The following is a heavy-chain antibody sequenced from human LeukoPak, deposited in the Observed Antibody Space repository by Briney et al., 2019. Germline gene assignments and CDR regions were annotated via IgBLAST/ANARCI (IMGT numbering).Heavy chain of an antibody. Sequence: GGSLRLSCAASGFTFSSYEMNWVRQAPGKGLEWVSYISSSGSTMYYADSVKGRFTISRDNYKNSLYLQMNSWRSGHTAVYYCARASNYGLDYYYMDVWGKGTTVTVSS. D-gene: IGHD4-11*01. CDR2: ISSSGSTM. CDR1: GFTFSSYE. V-gene: IGHV3-48*03. CDR3: ARASNYGLDYYYMDV. J-gene: IGHJ6*03.